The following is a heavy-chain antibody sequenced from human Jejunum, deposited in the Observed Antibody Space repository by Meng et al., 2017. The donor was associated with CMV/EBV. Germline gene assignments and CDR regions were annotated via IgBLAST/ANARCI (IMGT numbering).Heavy chain of an antibody. CDR3: ARGDSSTTWLVFDY. CDR1: GFTFNNTA. D-gene: IGHD6-13*01. Sequence: SGFTFNNTAMTWVRQAPGKGLEWVSTVLGTGPTYYADYVKGRFTISRDDSRNTLFLQLNSLRDEDTAVFYCARGDSSTTWLVFDYWGLGTLVTVSS. V-gene: IGHV3-23*01. J-gene: IGHJ4*02. CDR2: VLGTGPT.